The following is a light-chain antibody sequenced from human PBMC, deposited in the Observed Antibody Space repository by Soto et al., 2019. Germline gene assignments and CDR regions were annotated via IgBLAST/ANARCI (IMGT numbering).Light chain of an antibody. CDR2: KAS. J-gene: IGKJ1*01. V-gene: IGKV1-5*03. CDR3: QQYNSYRWT. Sequence: DFLMTQSPSTLSASVGDRVTITCRASQSIGDRLAWYQQKPGNAPKLLIYKASSLQSGVPSRFSGSGSGTEFTLTIISLQPDDFAMYYCQQYNSYRWTFGQGTKVEIK. CDR1: QSIGDR.